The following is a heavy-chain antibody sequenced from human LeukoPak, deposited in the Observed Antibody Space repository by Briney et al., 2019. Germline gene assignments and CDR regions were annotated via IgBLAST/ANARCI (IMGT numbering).Heavy chain of an antibody. D-gene: IGHD2-2*02. Sequence: GGSLRLSCAASGFTFDDYGMSWVRQAPGKGLELVSGINWNGGSTVYADSVKGRFTIPRDNAKNSLYLQMNSLRAEDTALYYCARSPGYCSSTSCYTGYMDVWGKGTTVTVSS. V-gene: IGHV3-20*04. J-gene: IGHJ6*03. CDR1: GFTFDDYG. CDR2: INWNGGST. CDR3: ARSPGYCSSTSCYTGYMDV.